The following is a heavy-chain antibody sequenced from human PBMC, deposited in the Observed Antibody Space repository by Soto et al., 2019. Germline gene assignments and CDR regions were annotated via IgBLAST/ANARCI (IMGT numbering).Heavy chain of an antibody. CDR1: GFTFSNYN. D-gene: IGHD3-10*01. Sequence: PGGFLRLSCAASGFTFSNYNMNWVRQAPGKGLEWLSYISSRSSTIYYADSGKGRFNISRDNAKNSLYLQMNNLRTDATALYYCARDGHRGSSDALDVWGQGTMVTVSS. V-gene: IGHV3-48*01. CDR2: ISSRSSTI. J-gene: IGHJ3*01. CDR3: ARDGHRGSSDALDV.